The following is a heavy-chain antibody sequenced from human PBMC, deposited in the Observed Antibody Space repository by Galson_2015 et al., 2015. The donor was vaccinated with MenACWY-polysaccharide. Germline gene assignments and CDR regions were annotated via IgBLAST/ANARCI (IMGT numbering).Heavy chain of an antibody. CDR2: MNPNSGNT. CDR1: GYTFSSYD. CDR3: ARGGKYYHDSSGYLNWFDP. J-gene: IGHJ5*02. D-gene: IGHD3-22*01. Sequence: SVKVSCKASGYTFSSYDINWVRQTTGQGLEWMGWMNPNSGNTGYAQKFQGRVTMTRNTSISIAYMELSSLRSEGTAVYYCARGGKYYHDSSGYLNWFDPWGQGTLVTVSS. V-gene: IGHV1-8*01.